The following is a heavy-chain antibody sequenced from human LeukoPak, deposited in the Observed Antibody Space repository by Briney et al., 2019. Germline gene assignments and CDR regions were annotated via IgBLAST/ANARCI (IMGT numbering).Heavy chain of an antibody. CDR3: ATSRIVVAAPFDY. Sequence: ATVKVSCKASGYTFTSYCMHWVRQAPGQGLEWMGIINPSGGGTRYAQKFQGRVTMTGDTSTSTVYMELSSLRLEDAAVYYCATSRIVVAAPFDYWGQGTLVTVSS. D-gene: IGHD6-19*01. V-gene: IGHV1-46*01. CDR1: GYTFTSYC. J-gene: IGHJ4*02. CDR2: INPSGGGT.